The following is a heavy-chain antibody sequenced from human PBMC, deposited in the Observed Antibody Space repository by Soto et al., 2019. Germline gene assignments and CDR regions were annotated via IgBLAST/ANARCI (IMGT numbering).Heavy chain of an antibody. J-gene: IGHJ5*02. Sequence: SETLSLTCTVSGGSISSYYWSWIRQPPGKGLEWIGYIYYSGSTNYNPSLKSRVTISVDTSKNQFSLKLSSVTAADTAVYYCARQRHRPMPVGWFAPWVQGTLVTVSS. CDR3: ARQRHRPMPVGWFAP. D-gene: IGHD6-6*01. CDR2: IYYSGST. CDR1: GGSISSYY. V-gene: IGHV4-59*08.